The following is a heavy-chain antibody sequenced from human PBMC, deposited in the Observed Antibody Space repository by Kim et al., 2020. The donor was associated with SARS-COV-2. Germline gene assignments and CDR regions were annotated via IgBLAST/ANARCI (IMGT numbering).Heavy chain of an antibody. J-gene: IGHJ1*01. V-gene: IGHV1-69*13. CDR1: GGTFSSYA. D-gene: IGHD3-22*01. Sequence: SVKVSCKASGGTFSSYAISWVRQAPGQGLEWMGGIIPIFGTANYAQKFQGRVTITADESTSTAYMELSSLRSEDTAGYYCATPEVYYYDSSGPFQHWGQGTLAT. CDR3: ATPEVYYYDSSGPFQH. CDR2: IIPIFGTA.